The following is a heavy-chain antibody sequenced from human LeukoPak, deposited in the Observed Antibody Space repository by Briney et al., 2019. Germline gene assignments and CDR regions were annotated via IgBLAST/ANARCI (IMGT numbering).Heavy chain of an antibody. D-gene: IGHD1-7*01. J-gene: IGHJ4*02. CDR2: MNPNSGNT. Sequence: ASVKVSCKASGYTFTSYDINWVRQATGQGLEWMEWMNPNSGNTGYAQKFQGRVTMTRNTSISTAYMELSSLRSDDTAVYYCASSSLDWNYYNFDYWGQGTLVTVSS. V-gene: IGHV1-8*01. CDR3: ASSSLDWNYYNFDY. CDR1: GYTFTSYD.